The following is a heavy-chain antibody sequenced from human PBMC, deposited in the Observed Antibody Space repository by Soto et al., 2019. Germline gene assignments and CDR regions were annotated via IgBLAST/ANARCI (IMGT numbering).Heavy chain of an antibody. V-gene: IGHV3-23*01. J-gene: IGHJ3*02. CDR3: AKEANWNEGHGFDI. Sequence: VGSMRLSCVASGFNFSSYARSWVRQDPGKGLQWVSYISGSGGNTHYADSVKGRFTFARDNSKDTLYLQMNSLRVEDTAVYYCAKEANWNEGHGFDIWGQGTMVTVSS. CDR1: GFNFSSYA. CDR2: ISGSGGNT. D-gene: IGHD1-20*01.